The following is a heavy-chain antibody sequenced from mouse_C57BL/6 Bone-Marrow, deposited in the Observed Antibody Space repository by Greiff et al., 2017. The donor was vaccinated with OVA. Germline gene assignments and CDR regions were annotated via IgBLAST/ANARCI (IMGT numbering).Heavy chain of an antibody. CDR1: GYTFTDYY. V-gene: IGHV1-26*01. D-gene: IGHD2-3*01. Sequence: VQLQQSGPELVKPGASVKISCKASGYTFTDYYMNWVKQSHGKSLEWIGDINPNNGGTSYNQKFKGKATLTVDTSSSTAYMELRSLTSEDSAVYYCARGLYDGYFFAYWGQGTLVTVSA. J-gene: IGHJ3*01. CDR3: ARGLYDGYFFAY. CDR2: INPNNGGT.